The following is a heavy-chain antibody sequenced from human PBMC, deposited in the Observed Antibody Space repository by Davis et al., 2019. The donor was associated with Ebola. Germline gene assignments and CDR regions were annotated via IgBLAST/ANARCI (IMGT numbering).Heavy chain of an antibody. CDR2: IIPMLGMA. D-gene: IGHD1-7*01. V-gene: IGHV1-69*04. J-gene: IGHJ5*02. CDR3: AREIRSGTTISNCFDP. Sequence: SVKVSCKASGGTFSSYAISWVRQAPGQGLEWMGRIIPMLGMANYAQNFQGRVTITADKSTSTAHMELNSLRSEDTAVYHCAREIRSGTTISNCFDPWGQGTLVTVSS. CDR1: GGTFSSYA.